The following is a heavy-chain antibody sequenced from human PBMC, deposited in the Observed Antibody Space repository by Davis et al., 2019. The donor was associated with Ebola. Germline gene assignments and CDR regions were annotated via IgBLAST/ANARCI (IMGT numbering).Heavy chain of an antibody. CDR2: ISSSSSTI. J-gene: IGHJ6*04. Sequence: GESLKISCAGSGFSFNNAWMNWVRQAPGKGLEWVSYISSSSSTIYYADSVKGRFTISRDNAKNSLYLQMNSLRDEDTAVYYCARDSGSYYYYYYGMDVWGKGTTVTVSS. D-gene: IGHD1-26*01. V-gene: IGHV3-48*02. CDR3: ARDSGSYYYYYYGMDV. CDR1: GFSFNNAW.